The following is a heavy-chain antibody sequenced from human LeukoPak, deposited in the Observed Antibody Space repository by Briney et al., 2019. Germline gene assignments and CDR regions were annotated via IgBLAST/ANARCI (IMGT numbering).Heavy chain of an antibody. D-gene: IGHD3-10*01. Sequence: GASLKISCKGSGYRFTSYWFGWVRRTPGEGLEWMGIIYPPDSDTTYGPSLQGQVTISVDKSISTAYLQWSSLKAADTAMYYCARRGVGSDGMDVWGQGTTVTVSS. CDR1: GYRFTSYW. J-gene: IGHJ6*02. V-gene: IGHV5-51*01. CDR2: IYPPDSDT. CDR3: ARRGVGSDGMDV.